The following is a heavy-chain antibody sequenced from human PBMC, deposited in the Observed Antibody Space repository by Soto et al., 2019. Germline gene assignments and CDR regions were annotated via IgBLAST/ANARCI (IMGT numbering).Heavy chain of an antibody. J-gene: IGHJ4*02. CDR3: AKDWDNWNSNPFDY. D-gene: IGHD1-1*01. Sequence: LRLSCAASGFTFSSYAMSWVRQAPGKGLEWVSAISGSGGSTYYADSVKGRFTISRDNSKNTLYLQMNSLRAEDTAVYYCAKDWDNWNSNPFDYWGQGTLVTVSS. V-gene: IGHV3-23*01. CDR1: GFTFSSYA. CDR2: ISGSGGST.